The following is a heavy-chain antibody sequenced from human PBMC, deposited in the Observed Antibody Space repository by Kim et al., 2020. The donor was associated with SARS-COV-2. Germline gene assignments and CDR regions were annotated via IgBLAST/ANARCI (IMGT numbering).Heavy chain of an antibody. CDR2: T. J-gene: IGHJ3*02. CDR3: ARETGLFAFDS. D-gene: IGHD3-9*01. V-gene: IGHV4-59*01. Sequence: TNYSPSLKSRVTIAVATSKKQFSLKLCSVTAADTAVYYCARETGLFAFDSWGQGTMVTVSS.